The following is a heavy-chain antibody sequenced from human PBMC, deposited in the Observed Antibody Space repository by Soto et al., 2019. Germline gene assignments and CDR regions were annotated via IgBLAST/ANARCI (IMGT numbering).Heavy chain of an antibody. CDR1: GDTFTTNS. CDR3: ARGLLDATTDGEY. Sequence: QVQLVQSGAEVKKPGSSVKVSCKASGDTFTTNSLNWVRQAPGQGLEWMGGIIPVVGTTKYAQKYQDRVTITGDKSTNTAYMELSSLRSDDTAVYYCARGLLDATTDGEYWGQGTPVTVSS. V-gene: IGHV1-69*06. CDR2: IIPVVGTT. J-gene: IGHJ4*02. D-gene: IGHD1-26*01.